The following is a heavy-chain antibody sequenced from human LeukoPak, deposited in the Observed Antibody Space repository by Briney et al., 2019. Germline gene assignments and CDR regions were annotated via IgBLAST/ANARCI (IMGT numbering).Heavy chain of an antibody. J-gene: IGHJ4*02. CDR1: GGSFSGYY. Sequence: SETLSLTCAVYGGSFSGYYWSWIRQSPGKGLEWIGEINHSGSTNYNPSLKSRVTISVDTSKNQFSLKLSSVTAADTAVYYCARATEDTAMVTYDYWGQGTLVTVSS. D-gene: IGHD5-18*01. V-gene: IGHV4-34*01. CDR3: ARATEDTAMVTYDY. CDR2: INHSGST.